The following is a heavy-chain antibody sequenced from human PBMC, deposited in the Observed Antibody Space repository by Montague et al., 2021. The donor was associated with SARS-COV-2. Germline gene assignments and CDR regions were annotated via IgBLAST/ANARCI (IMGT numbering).Heavy chain of an antibody. V-gene: IGHV3-23*01. CDR2: IGASGNDT. J-gene: IGHJ4*02. CDR1: GFRFSGYA. D-gene: IGHD2-21*02. Sequence: SLRLSCAASGFRFSGYAMSWVRQAPGKRLEWVSAIGASGNDTYYADSVRGRFTSSRDNPKNMLYLQLNSLRVEDTAVYYCAKRVVVTSYRYFDYWGQGTLVTVSS. CDR3: AKRVVVTSYRYFDY.